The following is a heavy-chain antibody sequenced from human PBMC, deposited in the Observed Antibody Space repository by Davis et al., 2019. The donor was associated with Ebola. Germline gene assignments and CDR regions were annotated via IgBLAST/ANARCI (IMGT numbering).Heavy chain of an antibody. Sequence: SLKISCAASGFTFDDYAMHWVRQAPGKGLEWVSGISWNSGSIGYADSVKGRFTISRDNAKNTLYLQINSLRAEDTAVYYCARVTYYGSGSYYPFGYYYGMDVWGQGTTVTVSS. CDR2: ISWNSGSI. J-gene: IGHJ6*02. V-gene: IGHV3-9*01. CDR1: GFTFDDYA. CDR3: ARVTYYGSGSYYPFGYYYGMDV. D-gene: IGHD3-10*01.